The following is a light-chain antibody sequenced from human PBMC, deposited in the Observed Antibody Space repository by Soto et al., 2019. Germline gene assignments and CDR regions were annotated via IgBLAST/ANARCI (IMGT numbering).Light chain of an antibody. CDR3: QKYYSTPRT. Sequence: DIVMTQSPDSLAVSLGERATINCKSSQNILYSSNNKNYLAWYQQEPGQPPKLLIYWASTRESGVPDRFSGSGSGTDFTLTISRLQAEDVAVYYCQKYYSTPRTFGQGTKVEIK. J-gene: IGKJ1*01. CDR1: QNILYSSNNKNY. V-gene: IGKV4-1*01. CDR2: WAS.